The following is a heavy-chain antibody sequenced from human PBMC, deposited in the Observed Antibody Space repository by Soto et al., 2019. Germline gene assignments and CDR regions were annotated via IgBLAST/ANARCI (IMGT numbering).Heavy chain of an antibody. CDR3: ARDLGYYDSSGYYDAFDI. D-gene: IGHD3-22*01. Sequence: SETLCLTCTVSGGSISDDPYYWGWIRQPPGKGLEWIGSIYYSGTSSYNPSLESRVTMSVDTSKKQLSLRLRSVTATDTAVYYCARDLGYYDSSGYYDAFDIWGQGTMVTVS. CDR1: GGSISDDPYY. V-gene: IGHV4-39*02. J-gene: IGHJ3*02. CDR2: IYYSGTS.